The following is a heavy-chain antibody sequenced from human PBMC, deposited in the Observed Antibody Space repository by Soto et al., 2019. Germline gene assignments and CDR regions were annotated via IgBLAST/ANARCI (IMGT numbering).Heavy chain of an antibody. CDR2: INPSGGST. D-gene: IGHD3-10*01. V-gene: IGHV1-46*03. CDR1: GYTFTSYY. Sequence: GASVKVSCKASGYTFTSYYIHWVRQAPGQGLEWMGIINPSGGSTSYAQKFQGRVTMTRDTSTSTVYMELSSLRSEDTAVYYCARDLRSRWFGELFWYFDYWGQGTLVTVSS. J-gene: IGHJ4*02. CDR3: ARDLRSRWFGELFWYFDY.